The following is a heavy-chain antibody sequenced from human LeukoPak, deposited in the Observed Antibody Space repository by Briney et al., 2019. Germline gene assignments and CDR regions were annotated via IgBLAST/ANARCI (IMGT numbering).Heavy chain of an antibody. CDR2: INHSGST. Sequence: SXXLSLTCAVYGGSFSGYYWSWIRQPPGKGLEWIGEINHSGSTNYNPSLKSRVTISVDTSKNQFSLKLSSVTAADTAVYYCARGEAQHGYSYGPYYFDYWGQGTLVTVSS. D-gene: IGHD5-18*01. CDR3: ARGEAQHGYSYGPYYFDY. J-gene: IGHJ4*02. V-gene: IGHV4-34*01. CDR1: GGSFSGYY.